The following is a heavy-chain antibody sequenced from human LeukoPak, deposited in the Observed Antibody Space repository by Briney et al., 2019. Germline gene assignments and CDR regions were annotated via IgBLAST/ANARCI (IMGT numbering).Heavy chain of an antibody. CDR1: GFTFDTYA. Sequence: GGSLRLSCAASGFTFDTYALSWVRQAPGKGLEWVSVIYSGGSTYYADSVKGRFTISRDNSKNTLYLQMNSLRAEDTAVYYCARAPLFSGGWVYFDYWGQGTLVTVSS. D-gene: IGHD3-10*01. V-gene: IGHV3-66*01. J-gene: IGHJ4*02. CDR3: ARAPLFSGGWVYFDY. CDR2: IYSGGST.